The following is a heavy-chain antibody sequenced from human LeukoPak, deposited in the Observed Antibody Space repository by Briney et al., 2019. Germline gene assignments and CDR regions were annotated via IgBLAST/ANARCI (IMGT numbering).Heavy chain of an antibody. D-gene: IGHD5-18*01. Sequence: SETLSLTWTVSGGSISSYYWSWIRQPRGKGLEWIGYIYYSGSTNYNPSLKSRVTISVDTSKNQFSLKLSSVTAADTAVYYCARMGYSYDPLHYWGQGTLVTVSS. CDR2: IYYSGST. CDR3: ARMGYSYDPLHY. J-gene: IGHJ4*02. CDR1: GGSISSYY. V-gene: IGHV4-59*01.